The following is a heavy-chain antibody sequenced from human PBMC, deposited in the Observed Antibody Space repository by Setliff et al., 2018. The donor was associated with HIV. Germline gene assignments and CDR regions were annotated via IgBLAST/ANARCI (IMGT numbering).Heavy chain of an antibody. J-gene: IGHJ6*03. CDR1: GYTFTSYD. D-gene: IGHD3-16*01. Sequence: ASVKVSCKASGYTFTSYDINWVRQATGQGLEWMGWMNPNSGNTGYAQKFQGRVTMTRNTSISTAYMELSSLRSEDTAVYYCAREGGDYYYYYMDVWGKGTTVTVPS. CDR2: MNPNSGNT. CDR3: AREGGDYYYYYMDV. V-gene: IGHV1-8*02.